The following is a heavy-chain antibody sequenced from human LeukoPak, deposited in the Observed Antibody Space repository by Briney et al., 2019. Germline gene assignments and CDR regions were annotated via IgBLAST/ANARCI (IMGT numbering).Heavy chain of an antibody. CDR1: GLTFDDYA. CDR3: AKDGSVVDRIGIFDY. CDR2: ISWNSGSI. Sequence: GGSLRLSCAASGLTFDDYAMHWVRQAPGKGLEWVSGISWNSGSIGYADSVKGRFTISRDNAKNSLYLQMNSLRAEDTALYYCAKDGSVVDRIGIFDYWGQGTLVTVSS. J-gene: IGHJ4*02. D-gene: IGHD1-14*01. V-gene: IGHV3-9*01.